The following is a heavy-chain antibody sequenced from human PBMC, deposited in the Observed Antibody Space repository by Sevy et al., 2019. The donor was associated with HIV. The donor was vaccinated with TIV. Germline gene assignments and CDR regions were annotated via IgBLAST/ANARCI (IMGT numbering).Heavy chain of an antibody. J-gene: IGHJ3*02. CDR3: ARDRFCNVSSRFGGDAFEI. CDR2: IFYTGYT. V-gene: IGHV4-31*03. Sequence: SETLSLTCTVSGDSINSGAYYWSWVRQLPGKGLEWIGYIFYTGYTSYNPSLKSRLTISVDPSQKQFSLRLDSVTAADTAVYYCARDRFCNVSSRFGGDAFEIWGHGTMVTVSS. D-gene: IGHD3-16*01. CDR1: GDSINSGAYY.